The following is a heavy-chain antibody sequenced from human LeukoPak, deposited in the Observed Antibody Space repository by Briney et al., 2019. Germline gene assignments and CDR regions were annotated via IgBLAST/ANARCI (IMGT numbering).Heavy chain of an antibody. D-gene: IGHD6-13*01. CDR2: INAGNGNT. V-gene: IGHV1-3*01. J-gene: IGHJ4*02. CDR1: GYTFTSYA. Sequence: ASVKVSCKASGYTFTSYAMHWVRQAPGQRLEWMGWINAGNGNTKYSQKFQGRVTITRDTSASTAYMELSSLRSEDTAVYYCARDPIGSRWLYYFDYWGQGTLVTVSS. CDR3: ARDPIGSRWLYYFDY.